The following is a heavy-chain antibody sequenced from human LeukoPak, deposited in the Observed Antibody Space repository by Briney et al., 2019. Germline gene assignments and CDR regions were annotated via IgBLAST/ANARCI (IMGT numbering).Heavy chain of an antibody. CDR1: GGSISSYY. V-gene: IGHV4-4*07. CDR2: IYTSGST. Sequence: PSETLSLTCTVSGGSISSYYWSWIRQPAAKGLEWIGRIYTSGSTNYNPSLKSRVTMSVDTSKNQFSLKLSSVTAADTAVYYCARAEYYYGSGTLPHAFDIWGQGTMVTVSS. D-gene: IGHD3-10*01. CDR3: ARAEYYYGSGTLPHAFDI. J-gene: IGHJ3*02.